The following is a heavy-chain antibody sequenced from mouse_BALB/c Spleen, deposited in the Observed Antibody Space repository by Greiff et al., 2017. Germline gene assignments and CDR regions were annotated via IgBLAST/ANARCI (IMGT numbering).Heavy chain of an antibody. CDR2: INPSNGRT. CDR3: ASNDGHGSYFDY. J-gene: IGHJ2*01. V-gene: IGHV1S81*02. CDR1: GYTFTSYW. Sequence: QVQLKQPGAELVKPGASVKLSCKASGYTFTSYWMHWVKQRPGQGLEWIGEINPSNGRTNYNEKFKSKATLTVDKSSSTAYMQLSSLTSEDSAVYYCASNDGHGSYFDYWGQGTTLTVSS. D-gene: IGHD2-3*01.